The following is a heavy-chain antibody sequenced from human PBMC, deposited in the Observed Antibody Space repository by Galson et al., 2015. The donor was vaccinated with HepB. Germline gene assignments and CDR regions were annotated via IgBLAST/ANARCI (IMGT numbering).Heavy chain of an antibody. V-gene: IGHV1-2*06. CDR1: GYPFTGNF. CDR2: INPNNGGT. D-gene: IGHD3-9*01. Sequence: SVKVSCKASGYPFTGNFMHFVRQAPGHGLEWMGRINPNNGGTDYAQNIQGRVTMTRDTSIRTAYMELRSLRSDDTAVYYCARESGFAWFFDFWGQGTLVTVSS. J-gene: IGHJ4*02. CDR3: ARESGFAWFFDF.